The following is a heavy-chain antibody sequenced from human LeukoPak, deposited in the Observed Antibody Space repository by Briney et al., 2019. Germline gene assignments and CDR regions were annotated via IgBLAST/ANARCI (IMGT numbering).Heavy chain of an antibody. CDR2: IYPGDSDT. V-gene: IGHV5-51*01. Sequence: GESLKISCKGSGFSFTRFWIGWVRQMPGKGLEWMGIIYPGDSDTRYSPSFQGQVTISADKSISTAYLQWSSLKASDTAIYYCARSEAAGFSYYWGQGTLVTVSS. D-gene: IGHD6-13*01. J-gene: IGHJ4*02. CDR1: GFSFTRFW. CDR3: ARSEAAGFSYY.